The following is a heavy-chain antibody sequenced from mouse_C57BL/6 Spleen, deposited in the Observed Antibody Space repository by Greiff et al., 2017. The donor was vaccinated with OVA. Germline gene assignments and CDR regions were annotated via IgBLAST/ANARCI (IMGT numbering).Heavy chain of an antibody. D-gene: IGHD2-13*01. CDR3: AREGDYEIFDY. CDR2: ISDGGSYT. Sequence: EVQGVESGGGLVKPGGSLKLSCAASGFTFSSYAMSWVRQTPEKRLEWVATISDGGSYTYYPDNVKGRFTISSDKAKNNLYLQMSHLKSEDTAMYYCAREGDYEIFDYWGQGTTLTVAS. V-gene: IGHV5-4*01. J-gene: IGHJ2*01. CDR1: GFTFSSYA.